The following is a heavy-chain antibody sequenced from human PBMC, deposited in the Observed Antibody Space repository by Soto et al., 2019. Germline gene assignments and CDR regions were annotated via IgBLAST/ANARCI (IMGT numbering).Heavy chain of an antibody. CDR1: GGSISSFNYF. J-gene: IGHJ5*02. CDR3: ARGGGSTFNWFDP. Sequence: QLQLQESGPGLVKPSETLSLTCTVSGGSISSFNYFWGWIRQPPGKGLEWIGSLYYSGNTYYNPSLQSRVTISVDTSKKQCTLTLRSVTAADTAVYYCARGGGSTFNWFDPWGQGTLVTVPP. V-gene: IGHV4-39*01. D-gene: IGHD2-15*01. CDR2: LYYSGNT.